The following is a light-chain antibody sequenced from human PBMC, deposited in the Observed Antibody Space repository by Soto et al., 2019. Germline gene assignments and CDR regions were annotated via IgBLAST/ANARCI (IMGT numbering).Light chain of an antibody. Sequence: EIVLTQSPGTLSLSPGERATLSCRASQSISSSYLAWYQQKPGQAPRLLMYGASSRATGIPDTFSGSGSGKDFTLTISRRETEDFAVYYCQQYASSPRTFGQGTRVEF. J-gene: IGKJ1*01. CDR3: QQYASSPRT. CDR2: GAS. CDR1: QSISSSY. V-gene: IGKV3-20*01.